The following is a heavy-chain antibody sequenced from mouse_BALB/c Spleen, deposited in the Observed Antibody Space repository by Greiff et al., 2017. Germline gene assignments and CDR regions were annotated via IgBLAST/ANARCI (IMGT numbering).Heavy chain of an antibody. D-gene: IGHD1-2*01. CDR3: ARGDYYGYDFDY. J-gene: IGHJ2*01. V-gene: IGHV3-2*02. CDR2: LSYSGST. CDR1: GYSITSDYA. Sequence: VQLKQSGPGLVKPSQSLSLTCTVTGYSITSDYAWNWIRQFPGNKLEWMGYLSYSGSTSYNPSLKSRISITRDTSKNQFFLQLNSVTTEDTATYYCARGDYYGYDFDYWGQGTTLTVSS.